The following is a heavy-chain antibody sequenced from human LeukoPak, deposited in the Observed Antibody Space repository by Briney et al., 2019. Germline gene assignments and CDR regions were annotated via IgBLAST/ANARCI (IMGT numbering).Heavy chain of an antibody. CDR1: GFTFDDYA. CDR2: IHSGGDT. J-gene: IGHJ4*02. D-gene: IGHD3-3*01. CDR3: ARDFGTIFGSATYYFDY. Sequence: PGGSLRLSCAASGFTFDDYAMHWVRQAPGKGLEWVSIIHSGGDTYYADSVKGRFTISRDNSKNTLYLQMNSLRAEDTAVYYCARDFGTIFGSATYYFDYWGQGTLVTVSS. V-gene: IGHV3-NL1*01.